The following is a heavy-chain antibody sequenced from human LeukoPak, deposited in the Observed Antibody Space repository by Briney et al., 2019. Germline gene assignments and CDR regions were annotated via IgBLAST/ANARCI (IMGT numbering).Heavy chain of an antibody. V-gene: IGHV3-23*01. Sequence: GGSLGLSCAASGLTFSSYAMSWVRQAPGKGLEWVSRISSTSAYTSYADSVKGRFTISRDNSKSTLCLQMNSLRAEDTAVYYCATDFEQDSWSGHSDWGQGTLVTVSS. CDR1: GLTFSSYA. CDR2: ISSTSAYT. CDR3: ATDFEQDSWSGHSD. D-gene: IGHD3-3*01. J-gene: IGHJ4*02.